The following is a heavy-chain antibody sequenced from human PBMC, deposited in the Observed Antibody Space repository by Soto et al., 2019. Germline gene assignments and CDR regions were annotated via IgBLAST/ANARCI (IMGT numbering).Heavy chain of an antibody. D-gene: IGHD1-1*01. CDR1: GFTFSNYN. Sequence: EVHLVESGGGLIQPGGSLRLSCAASGFTFSNYNMDWVRQAPGKGLEWLSYISNTSRTIYYADSVKGRFTISRDNARNSRFLQMNSLRDEDTAVYYCARDGNRGYDMDVWGQGTTVIVSS. V-gene: IGHV3-48*02. J-gene: IGHJ6*02. CDR3: ARDGNRGYDMDV. CDR2: ISNTSRTI.